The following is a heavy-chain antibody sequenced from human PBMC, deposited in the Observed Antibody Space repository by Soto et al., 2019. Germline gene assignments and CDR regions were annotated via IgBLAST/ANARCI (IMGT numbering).Heavy chain of an antibody. CDR1: GFPFDCYG. CDR3: ARDKIRYDNHSPDY. Sequence: GGSLILSCSASGFPFDCYGMHWVRHNPGKRLEWVSFISWNGATTYYAGSVEGRFTVSRDNTKNFVYLQMNSLRIEDSAVYYCARDKIRYDNHSPDYWGQGTRVTVSS. J-gene: IGHJ4*02. V-gene: IGHV3-43*01. D-gene: IGHD3-22*01. CDR2: ISWNGATT.